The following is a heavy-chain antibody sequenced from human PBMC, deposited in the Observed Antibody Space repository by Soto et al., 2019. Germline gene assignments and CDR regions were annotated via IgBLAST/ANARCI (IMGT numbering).Heavy chain of an antibody. V-gene: IGHV4-31*03. CDR1: GGSISSGGYY. J-gene: IGHJ4*02. Sequence: SETLSLTCTVSGGSISSGGYYWSWIRQHPGKGLEWIGYIYYSGSTYYNPSLKSRVTISVDTSKNQFSLKLSSVTAADTAVYYCAREYYYDSSGYYHACYFDYWGQGTLVTVPQ. D-gene: IGHD3-22*01. CDR2: IYYSGST. CDR3: AREYYYDSSGYYHACYFDY.